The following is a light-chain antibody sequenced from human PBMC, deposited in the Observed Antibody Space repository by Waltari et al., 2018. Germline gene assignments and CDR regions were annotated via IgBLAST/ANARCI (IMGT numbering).Light chain of an antibody. CDR2: EVS. CDR3: SSYTSSSTLGV. V-gene: IGLV2-14*01. CDR1: SSDVGGYNY. Sequence: QSALTQPASVSGSPGQSITISCTGTSSDVGGYNYVSWYQQHPGKAPKLVICEVSNRPSGVSNRFSGSKSCNTASLTISGLQAEDEADYYCSSYTSSSTLGVFGGGTKLTVL. J-gene: IGLJ3*02.